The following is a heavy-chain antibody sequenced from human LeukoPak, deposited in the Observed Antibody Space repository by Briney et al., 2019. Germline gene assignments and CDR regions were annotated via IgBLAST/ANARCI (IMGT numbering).Heavy chain of an antibody. CDR2: ITTSSSDM. D-gene: IGHD4-23*01. V-gene: IGHV3-21*01. CDR1: GFTFSVYS. Sequence: GGSLRLSCAASGFTFSVYSMNWVRQAPGKGLEWVSSITTSSSDMYYADSVKGRFTISRDNAKNPLFLQMNSLRAEDTAVYYCARDWYTAERWTIYYSYYIDVWGKGTTVTVSS. CDR3: ARDWYTAERWTIYYSYYIDV. J-gene: IGHJ6*03.